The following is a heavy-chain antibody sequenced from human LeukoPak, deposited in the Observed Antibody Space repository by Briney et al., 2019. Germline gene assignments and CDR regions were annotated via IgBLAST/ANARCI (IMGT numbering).Heavy chain of an antibody. D-gene: IGHD6-13*01. CDR2: IYYSGST. CDR3: ARGGGYSSSWRPYYFDY. V-gene: IGHV4-61*01. CDR1: GGSISSSSYY. J-gene: IGHJ4*02. Sequence: SETLSLTCTVSGGSISSSSYYWSWIRQPPGKGLEWIGYIYYSGSTNCNPSLKSRVTISVDTSKNQFSLKLSSVTAADTAVYYCARGGGYSSSWRPYYFDYWGQGTLVTVSS.